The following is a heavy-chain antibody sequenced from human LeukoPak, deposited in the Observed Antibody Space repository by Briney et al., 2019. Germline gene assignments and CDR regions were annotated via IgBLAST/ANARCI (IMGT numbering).Heavy chain of an antibody. Sequence: PGGSLRLSCAVSGFTFSNYGVHWVRQVPGKGLEWVAVIWYDGSKTYYADSVKGRFTISRDNSKNTLYLQMNNLRAEDTALYYCARDEGVVAADFDYWGQGTLVTVSS. CDR1: GFTFSNYG. V-gene: IGHV3-33*01. J-gene: IGHJ4*02. CDR2: IWYDGSKT. CDR3: ARDEGVVAADFDY. D-gene: IGHD2-15*01.